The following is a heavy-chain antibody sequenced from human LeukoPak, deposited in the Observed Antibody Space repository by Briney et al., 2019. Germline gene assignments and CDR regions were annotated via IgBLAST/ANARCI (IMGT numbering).Heavy chain of an antibody. D-gene: IGHD5-12*01. CDR1: GGSISSGGYS. V-gene: IGHV4-30-2*01. J-gene: IGHJ6*02. CDR3: ARSGVVVYDYYYYGMDV. CDR2: IYHSGST. Sequence: PSQTLSLTCAVSGGSISSGGYSWSWIRQPPGKGLEWIGYIYHSGSTYYNPSLKSRFTISVDRSKNQFSLKLSSVTAADTAVYYCARSGVVVYDYYYYGMDVWGQGTTVTVSS.